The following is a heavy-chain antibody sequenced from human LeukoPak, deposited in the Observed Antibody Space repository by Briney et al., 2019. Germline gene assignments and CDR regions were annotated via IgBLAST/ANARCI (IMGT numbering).Heavy chain of an antibody. J-gene: IGHJ4*02. CDR2: ISGSGPYT. Sequence: GRSLRLSCAASGFTFSSYAMSWVRQAPGKGLEWVSAISGSGPYTFYTDSVKGRFTISRDSSKNTLYLQMNSLRAEDTAVYYCARDDYGDYANWGQGTLVTVSS. D-gene: IGHD4-17*01. V-gene: IGHV3-23*01. CDR3: ARDDYGDYAN. CDR1: GFTFSSYA.